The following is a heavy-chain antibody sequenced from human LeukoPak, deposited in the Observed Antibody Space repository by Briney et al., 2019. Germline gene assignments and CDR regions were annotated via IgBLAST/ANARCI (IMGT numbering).Heavy chain of an antibody. J-gene: IGHJ6*03. CDR1: GFTFSSYA. Sequence: SGGSLRLSCAASGFTFSSYAMHWVRQAPGKGLEWVAVISYDGSNKYYADSVKGRFTISRDNSKNTLYLQMNSLRAEDTAVYYCARGRGRYLGPGYYMDVWGKGTTVTVSS. CDR3: ARGRGRYLGPGYYMDV. D-gene: IGHD1-14*01. V-gene: IGHV3-30-3*01. CDR2: ISYDGSNK.